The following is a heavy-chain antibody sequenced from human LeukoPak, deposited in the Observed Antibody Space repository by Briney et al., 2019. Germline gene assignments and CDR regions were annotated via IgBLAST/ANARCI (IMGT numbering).Heavy chain of an antibody. J-gene: IGHJ3*02. D-gene: IGHD2-2*02. V-gene: IGHV3-53*01. CDR1: GFTVSSNY. Sequence: GGSLRLPCAASGFTVSSNYMSWVRQAPGKGLEWVSVIYSGGSTYYADSVKGRFTISRDNSKNTLYLQMNSLRAEDTAVYYCARDCSSCYTRSAFDIWGQGTMVTVSS. CDR3: ARDCSSCYTRSAFDI. CDR2: IYSGGST.